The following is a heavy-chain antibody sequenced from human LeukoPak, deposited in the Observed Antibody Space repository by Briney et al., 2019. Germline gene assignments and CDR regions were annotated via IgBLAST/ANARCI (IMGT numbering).Heavy chain of an antibody. CDR3: ARDRALWSGYYSDY. V-gene: IGHV3-20*04. J-gene: IGHJ4*02. CDR2: INWNGGST. CDR1: GFTFDDYG. D-gene: IGHD3-3*01. Sequence: PGGSLRLSCAASGFTFDDYGMSWVRQASGKGLEWVSGINWNGGSTGYADSVKGRFTISRDNAKNSLYLQMNSLRAEDTALYYCARDRALWSGYYSDYWGQGTLVTVSS.